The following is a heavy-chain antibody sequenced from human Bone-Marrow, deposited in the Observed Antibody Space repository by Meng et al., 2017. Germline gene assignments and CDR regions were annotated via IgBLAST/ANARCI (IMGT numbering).Heavy chain of an antibody. D-gene: IGHD2-15*01. Sequence: GESLKISCAASGFTFSSYEMNWVRQAPGKGLEWVANIKQDGSEKYYVDSVKGRFTISRDNAKNSLYLQMNSLRAEDTAVYYCARIYTPSYYYYYGMDVWGQGTTVTVSS. V-gene: IGHV3-7*01. J-gene: IGHJ6*02. CDR1: GFTFSSYE. CDR3: ARIYTPSYYYYYGMDV. CDR2: IKQDGSEK.